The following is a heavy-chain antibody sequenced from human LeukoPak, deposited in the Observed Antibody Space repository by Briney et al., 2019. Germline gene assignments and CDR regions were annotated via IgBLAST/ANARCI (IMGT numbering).Heavy chain of an antibody. Sequence: GGSLRLSCAASGFTFSSYEMNWVRQAPGKGLEWVSCISSSGSTTYYADSVKGRFTISRDNAKNSLYLQMSSLRAEDTAVYYCARGYSSGWYSGFDYWGQGTLVTVSS. V-gene: IGHV3-48*03. D-gene: IGHD6-19*01. CDR3: ARGYSSGWYSGFDY. CDR1: GFTFSSYE. J-gene: IGHJ4*02. CDR2: ISSSGSTT.